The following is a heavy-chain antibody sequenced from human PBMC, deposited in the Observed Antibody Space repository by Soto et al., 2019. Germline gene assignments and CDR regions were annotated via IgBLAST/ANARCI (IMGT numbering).Heavy chain of an antibody. CDR3: ARDQHRSVSTCFADPDV. CDR2: IIPLLGLT. Sequence: QVQLLQSGAEMKKPGSSVTVSCHASGDTFSTHTITWVRQAPGQGLEWVGRIIPLLGLTDYAQKFLCRVTIRAEKATSTAYLVLSSLTSKDTALYYCARDQHRSVSTCFADPDVWGTGTAVTVSS. D-gene: IGHD6-19*01. J-gene: IGHJ6*03. V-gene: IGHV1-69*08. CDR1: GDTFSTHT.